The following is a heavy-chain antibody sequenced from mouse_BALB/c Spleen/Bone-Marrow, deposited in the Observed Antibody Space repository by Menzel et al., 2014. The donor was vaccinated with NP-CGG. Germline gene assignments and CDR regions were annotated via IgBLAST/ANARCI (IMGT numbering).Heavy chain of an antibody. CDR1: GFNIKDTY. D-gene: IGHD2-4*01. Sequence: VQLKHSGAELVKPGASVKLSCTASGFNIKDTYTHWVKQRPEQGLEWIGRIDPANGNTKYDPKFQGKATITADTSSNTAYLQLSSLTSEDTAVYYCANYDYGWYFDVWGAGTTVTVSS. CDR3: ANYDYGWYFDV. V-gene: IGHV14-3*02. J-gene: IGHJ1*01. CDR2: IDPANGNT.